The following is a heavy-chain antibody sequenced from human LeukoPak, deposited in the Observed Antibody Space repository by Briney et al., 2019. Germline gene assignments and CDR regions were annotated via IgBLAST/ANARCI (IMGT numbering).Heavy chain of an antibody. V-gene: IGHV3-23*01. J-gene: IGHJ4*02. D-gene: IGHD3-22*01. CDR3: AKFTTYYYDSSGYYAGKIFDY. CDR2: ISGSGGST. CDR1: GFTFSSYA. Sequence: GGSLRLSCAASGFTFSSYAMSWVRQAPGKGLEWVSAISGSGGSTYYADSVKGRFTISRDNSKNTLYLQMNSLRAEDTAVYYCAKFTTYYYDSSGYYAGKIFDYWGQGTLVTVSS.